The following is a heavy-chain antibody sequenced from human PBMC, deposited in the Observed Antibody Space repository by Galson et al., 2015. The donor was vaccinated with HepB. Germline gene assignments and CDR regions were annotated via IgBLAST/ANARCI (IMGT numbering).Heavy chain of an antibody. CDR2: ISYDGTDK. CDR3: AREDNWNYWVY. V-gene: IGHV3-30-3*01. Sequence: APGKGLEWVAIISYDGTDKKYADSVKGRFTISRDNSKNTLYLQLNSLRAEDTAVYYCAREDNWNYWVYWGQGTLVTVSS. D-gene: IGHD1-7*01. J-gene: IGHJ4*02.